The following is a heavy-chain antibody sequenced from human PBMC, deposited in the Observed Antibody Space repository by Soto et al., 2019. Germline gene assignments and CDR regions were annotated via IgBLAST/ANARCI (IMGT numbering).Heavy chain of an antibody. CDR3: GGRYGSGSYYNWFDH. Sequence: PSETLSLTCTVSGGSFSSYYWSWIRQPPGKGLQWIWNIYYSGSTNYNPSLMSRGILSVGTSNNQFSLKLSSLTAADAAVKYFGGRYGSGSYYNWFDHWGQGTLVTVSS. CDR2: IYYSGST. J-gene: IGHJ5*02. D-gene: IGHD3-10*01. V-gene: IGHV4-59*01. CDR1: GGSFSSYY.